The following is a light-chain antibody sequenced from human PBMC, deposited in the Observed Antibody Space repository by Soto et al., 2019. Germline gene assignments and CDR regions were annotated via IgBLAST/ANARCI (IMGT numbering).Light chain of an antibody. V-gene: IGLV2-14*01. CDR2: EVS. Sequence: QSVLTQPASVSGSPGQSITISCTGTSSDVGGYKYVSWYQQHPGKAPKLIIYEVSNRPSGVPNRFSASKSGNTASLTISGLQAEDEADYFCSSFSSTTATTVVFVGGTKLTVL. CDR3: SSFSSTTATTVV. J-gene: IGLJ2*01. CDR1: SSDVGGYKY.